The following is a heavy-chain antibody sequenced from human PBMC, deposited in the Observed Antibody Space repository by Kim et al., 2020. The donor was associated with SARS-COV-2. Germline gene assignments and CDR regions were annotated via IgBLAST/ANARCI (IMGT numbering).Heavy chain of an antibody. Sequence: GGSLRLSCGASGFTFSTYTMNWVRQAPGKGLEWVSSISSSSSYIYYANSVKGRFTISRDNAKNSLYLQMNSLRAEDTAVYYCARDLQPDTYTSIGYVENFHHWGQGTLVTVSS. CDR1: GFTFSTYT. J-gene: IGHJ1*01. V-gene: IGHV3-21*01. CDR2: ISSSSSYI. CDR3: ARDLQPDTYTSIGYVENFHH. D-gene: IGHD6-13*01.